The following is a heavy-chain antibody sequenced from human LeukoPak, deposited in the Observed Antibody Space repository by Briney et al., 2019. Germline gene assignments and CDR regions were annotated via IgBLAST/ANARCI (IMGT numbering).Heavy chain of an antibody. V-gene: IGHV4-59*12. J-gene: IGHJ4*02. CDR3: AREGYSTGWYPDY. CDR1: GGSISSYS. Sequence: SETLSLTCTVSGGSISSYSWSWIRQPPGKGLEWIGYIYYSGSTNYNPSLKSRVTISVDTSKSQFSLKLSSVTAADTAVYYCAREGYSTGWYPDYWGQGTLVTVSS. D-gene: IGHD6-19*01. CDR2: IYYSGST.